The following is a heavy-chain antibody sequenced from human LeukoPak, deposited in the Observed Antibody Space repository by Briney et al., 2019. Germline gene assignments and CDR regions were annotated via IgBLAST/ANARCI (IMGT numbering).Heavy chain of an antibody. CDR1: GDSVSSNSVT. CDR3: TRRLTQYDCFDP. Sequence: SQTLSLTCVISGDSVSSNSVTWNWIRQSPSRGLEWLGRTYYRSTWYNDYAVSVRGRITVNPDTSKNQFSLHLNSVTPEDTAVYYCTRRLTQYDCFDPWGQGILVTVSS. CDR2: TYYRSTWYN. V-gene: IGHV6-1*01. J-gene: IGHJ5*02. D-gene: IGHD2-2*01.